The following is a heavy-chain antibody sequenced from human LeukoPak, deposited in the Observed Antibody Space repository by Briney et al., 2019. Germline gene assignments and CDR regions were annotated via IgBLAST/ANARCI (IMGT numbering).Heavy chain of an antibody. CDR3: ARDGYNGYDSQDDY. CDR2: INWNGGST. J-gene: IGHJ4*02. D-gene: IGHD5-12*01. CDR1: GFTFDDYG. Sequence: SGGSLRLSCAASGFTFDDYGMSWVRQAPGKGLEWVSGINWNGGSTGYADSVKGRFTISRDNAKNSLYLQMNSLRAEDTALYYCARDGYNGYDSQDDYWGQGTLVTVSS. V-gene: IGHV3-20*04.